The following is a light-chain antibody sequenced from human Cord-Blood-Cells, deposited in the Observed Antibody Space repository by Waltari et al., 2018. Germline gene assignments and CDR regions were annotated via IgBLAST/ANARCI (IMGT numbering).Light chain of an antibody. Sequence: QSALTQPASVSGSPGQSITISCPGTSMDVGGYNYVSWYQQHPGKAPKLMIYDVSNRPSGVSNRFSGSKSGNTASLTISGLQAEDEADYYCSSYTSSSTLVFGGGTKLTVL. CDR1: SMDVGGYNY. J-gene: IGLJ3*02. CDR2: DVS. CDR3: SSYTSSSTLV. V-gene: IGLV2-14*01.